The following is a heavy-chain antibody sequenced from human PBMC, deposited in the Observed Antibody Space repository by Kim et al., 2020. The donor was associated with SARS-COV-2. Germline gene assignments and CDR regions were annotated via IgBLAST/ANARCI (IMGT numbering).Heavy chain of an antibody. Sequence: SETLSLTCTVSGGSISSYYWSWIRQPPGKGLEWIGYIYYSGSTNYNPSLKSRVTISVDTSKNQFSLKLSSVTAADTAVYYCARGGSSGWYGNYYYYGMDVWGQGTTVTVSS. V-gene: IGHV4-59*01. CDR1: GGSISSYY. CDR3: ARGGSSGWYGNYYYYGMDV. J-gene: IGHJ6*02. D-gene: IGHD6-19*01. CDR2: IYYSGST.